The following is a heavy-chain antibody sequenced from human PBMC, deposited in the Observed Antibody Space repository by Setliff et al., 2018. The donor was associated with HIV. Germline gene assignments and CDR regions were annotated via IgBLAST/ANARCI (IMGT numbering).Heavy chain of an antibody. Sequence: PGESLKISCKASGYNFATYWIAWVRQMPGQGLECMGMIYPGDSDTRYNPSFQGQVTISADKSITTAYLQWSNLKASDTGMYYCARHAFSGSYYLDLVDYWGQGTLVTSPQ. V-gene: IGHV5-51*01. J-gene: IGHJ4*02. D-gene: IGHD1-26*01. CDR1: GYNFATYW. CDR2: IYPGDSDT. CDR3: ARHAFSGSYYLDLVDY.